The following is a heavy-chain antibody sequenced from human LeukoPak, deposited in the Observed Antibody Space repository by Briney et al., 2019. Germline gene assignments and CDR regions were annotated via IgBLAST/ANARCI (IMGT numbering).Heavy chain of an antibody. CDR2: IYTSGST. Sequence: SETLSLTCTVSGGSISSYYWSWIRQPAGKGLEWIGRIYTSGSTNYNPSLKSRVTISVDTSKNQFSLKLSSVTAADTAVYYCARIGLEGIAARFGLDIWGQGTMVTVSS. V-gene: IGHV4-4*07. J-gene: IGHJ3*02. CDR1: GGSISSYY. CDR3: ARIGLEGIAARFGLDI. D-gene: IGHD6-6*01.